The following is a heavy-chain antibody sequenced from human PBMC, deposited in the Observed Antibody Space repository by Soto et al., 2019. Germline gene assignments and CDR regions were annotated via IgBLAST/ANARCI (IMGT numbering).Heavy chain of an antibody. D-gene: IGHD3-16*01. J-gene: IGHJ5*02. Sequence: GSLRLSCASSVFTFNEYYMSCIRHSPGKGLEWISYINSGGTPISYADSVKGRFTISRDNAKKSLYLEMNSLRVEDTAVYYCARDWGVLDRPFHLWGPATLVTVSS. V-gene: IGHV3-11*01. CDR2: INSGGTPI. CDR1: VFTFNEYY. CDR3: ARDWGVLDRPFHL.